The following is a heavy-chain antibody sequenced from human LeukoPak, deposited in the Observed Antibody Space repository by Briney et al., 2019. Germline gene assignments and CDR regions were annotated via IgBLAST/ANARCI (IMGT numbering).Heavy chain of an antibody. V-gene: IGHV4-61*05. CDR1: GGSISSSSYY. CDR2: IYYSGST. CDR3: ATLSLDLISWV. D-gene: IGHD3/OR15-3a*01. Sequence: MTSETLSLTCTVSGGSISSSSYYWGWIRQPPGKGLEWIGDIYYSGSTNYNPSLKSRVTISIDTSKSQFSLRLNSVTAADTAVYYCATLSLDLISWVWGKGTTVTISS. J-gene: IGHJ6*04.